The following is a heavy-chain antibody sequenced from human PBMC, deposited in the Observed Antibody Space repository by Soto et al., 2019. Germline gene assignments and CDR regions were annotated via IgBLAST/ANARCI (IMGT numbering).Heavy chain of an antibody. CDR2: IYYSGST. CDR3: ERLSSGERLNFDY. V-gene: IGHV4-31*03. Sequence: QVQLQESGPGLVKPSQTLSLTCTVSGGSISSGGYYWSWIRQHPGKGLEWIGYIYYSGSTYYNPSLKSRVTISLDKSKNQFYLKLSSVTAADTAMYYCERLSSGERLNFDYWGQGTLVTVSS. CDR1: GGSISSGGYY. J-gene: IGHJ4*02. D-gene: IGHD3-10*02.